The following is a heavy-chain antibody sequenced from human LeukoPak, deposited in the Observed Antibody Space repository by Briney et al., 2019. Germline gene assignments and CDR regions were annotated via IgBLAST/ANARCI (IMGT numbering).Heavy chain of an antibody. CDR3: TRDSLRYDILTGYYDY. D-gene: IGHD3-9*01. CDR1: GFTFGDYA. V-gene: IGHV3-49*03. Sequence: GGSLRLSCTASGFTFGDYAMSWFRQAPGKGLEWVGFIRSKAYGGTTEYAASVKGRFTISRDDSKSIAYLQMNSLKTEDTAVYYCTRDSLRYDILTGYYDYWGQGTLVTVSS. J-gene: IGHJ4*02. CDR2: IRSKAYGGTT.